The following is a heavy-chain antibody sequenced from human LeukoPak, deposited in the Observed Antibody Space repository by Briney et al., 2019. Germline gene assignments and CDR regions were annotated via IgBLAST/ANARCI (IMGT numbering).Heavy chain of an antibody. J-gene: IGHJ5*02. V-gene: IGHV4-59*01. CDR3: ARDGPYSSSLFRFDP. Sequence: SETLSLTCTVSGGSISIYYWSWIRQSPGKGLEWIGYIYSSGSTNYNPSLKSRVKISLDTSKNQVSLKLRSVTAADTAVYFCARDGPYSSSLFRFDPWGQGTLVTVSS. D-gene: IGHD6-13*01. CDR1: GGSISIYY. CDR2: IYSSGST.